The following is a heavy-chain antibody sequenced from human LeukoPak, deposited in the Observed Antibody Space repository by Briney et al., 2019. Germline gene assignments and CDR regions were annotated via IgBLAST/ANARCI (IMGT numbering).Heavy chain of an antibody. V-gene: IGHV4-59*01. D-gene: IGHD3-10*01. Sequence: SETLSLTCTVSGGSISSYYWSWIRQPPGKGLEWIGYIYYSGSTNYNPSLKSRVTISVDPSKNQFSLKLSSVTAADTAVYYCAGTLYYYGSGSPTPDPWGQGTLVTVSS. CDR2: IYYSGST. CDR1: GGSISSYY. CDR3: AGTLYYYGSGSPTPDP. J-gene: IGHJ5*02.